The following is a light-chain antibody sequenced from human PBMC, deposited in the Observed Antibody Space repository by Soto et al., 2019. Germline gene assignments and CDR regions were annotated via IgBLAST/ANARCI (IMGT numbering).Light chain of an antibody. V-gene: IGLV6-57*02. Sequence: NFMLTQPHSGSESPGKTVTISCTGSSGSIASNSVQWYQHRPGSAPTTVIYEDNQRPSVVPDRFSGSIDSSSNSASLTLSGLKTEDEADYYCQSSDSSNVVFGGGTKLTVL. CDR2: EDN. CDR1: SGSIASNS. CDR3: QSSDSSNVV. J-gene: IGLJ2*01.